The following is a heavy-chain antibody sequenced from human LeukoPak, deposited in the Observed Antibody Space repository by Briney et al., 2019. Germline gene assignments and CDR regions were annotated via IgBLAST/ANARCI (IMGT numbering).Heavy chain of an antibody. Sequence: KTSETLSLTCTVSGGSISSYYWSWIRQPPGKGLEWIGRFYSSGSTNYNPSLKSRVTMSVDTSKNQFSLNVTSLTAADTAVYYCARGGFSYDDWGQGTLVTVSS. J-gene: IGHJ4*02. CDR2: FYSSGST. D-gene: IGHD5-18*01. V-gene: IGHV4-4*07. CDR1: GGSISSYY. CDR3: ARGGFSYDD.